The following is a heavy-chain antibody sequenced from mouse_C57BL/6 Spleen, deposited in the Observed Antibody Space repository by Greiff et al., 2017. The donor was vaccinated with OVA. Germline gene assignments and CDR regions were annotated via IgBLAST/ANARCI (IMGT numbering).Heavy chain of an antibody. CDR1: GYAFSSYW. Sequence: VKLQESGAELVKPGASVKISCKASGYAFSSYWMNWVKQRPGKGLEWIGQIYPGDGDTNYNGQFKGKATLTADKSSSTAYMQLSSLTSEDSAVYFCGLYYGNPSDYAMDYWGQGTSVTVSS. CDR3: GLYYGNPSDYAMDY. V-gene: IGHV1-80*01. CDR2: IYPGDGDT. J-gene: IGHJ4*01. D-gene: IGHD2-1*01.